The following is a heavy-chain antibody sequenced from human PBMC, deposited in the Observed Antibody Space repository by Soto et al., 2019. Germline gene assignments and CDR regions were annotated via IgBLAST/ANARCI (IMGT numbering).Heavy chain of an antibody. D-gene: IGHD5-18*01. CDR2: ISSSSSYI. Sequence: EVQLVESGGGLVKPGGSLRLSCAASGFTFSSYSMNWVRQAPGKGLEWVSSISSSSSYIYYADSVKGRFTISRDNAKNSRYLQRSSVRPGDTAVYYCARDQHGYGYGYGLGSWGQGTLVTVSS. J-gene: IGHJ5*01. V-gene: IGHV3-21*01. CDR1: GFTFSSYS. CDR3: ARDQHGYGYGYGLGS.